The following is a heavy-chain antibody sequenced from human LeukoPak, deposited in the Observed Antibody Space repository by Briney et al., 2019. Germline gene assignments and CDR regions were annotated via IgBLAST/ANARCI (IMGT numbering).Heavy chain of an antibody. Sequence: PGGSLRLSCAASGFTVSSNYMSWVRQAPGKGLEWVSVIYSGGSTYYADSVKGRFTISRHNSKNTLYLQMNSLRAEDTAVYYCAKDFEYSSSTGPFDYWGQGTLVTVSS. CDR1: GFTVSSNY. CDR3: AKDFEYSSSTGPFDY. J-gene: IGHJ4*02. V-gene: IGHV3-53*04. CDR2: IYSGGST. D-gene: IGHD6-6*01.